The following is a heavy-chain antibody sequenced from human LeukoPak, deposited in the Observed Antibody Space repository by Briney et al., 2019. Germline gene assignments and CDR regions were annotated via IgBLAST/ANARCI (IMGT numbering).Heavy chain of an antibody. CDR3: ARTNYDILTGFDY. J-gene: IGHJ4*02. Sequence: ASVKLSCKASGYTFTGYYMHWVRQAPGQGLEWMGWINPNSGGTNYAQKFQGRVTMTRDTSISTAYMELSRLRSDDTAVYYCARTNYDILTGFDYWGQGTLVTVSS. CDR1: GYTFTGYY. D-gene: IGHD3-9*01. V-gene: IGHV1-2*02. CDR2: INPNSGGT.